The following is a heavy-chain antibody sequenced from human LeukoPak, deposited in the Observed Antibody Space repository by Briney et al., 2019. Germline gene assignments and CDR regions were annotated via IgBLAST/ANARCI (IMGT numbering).Heavy chain of an antibody. D-gene: IGHD6-6*01. Sequence: GGSLRLSCAASGFTFSSYSMNWVRQAPGKGLEWVSSISSSSGYIYYADSVKGRFTISRDNAKNSLFLQMNSLRAEDTAVYYCATSPGLGYSSSLTDVDYWGQGTLVTVSS. CDR2: ISSSSGYI. CDR1: GFTFSSYS. V-gene: IGHV3-21*01. CDR3: ATSPGLGYSSSLTDVDY. J-gene: IGHJ4*02.